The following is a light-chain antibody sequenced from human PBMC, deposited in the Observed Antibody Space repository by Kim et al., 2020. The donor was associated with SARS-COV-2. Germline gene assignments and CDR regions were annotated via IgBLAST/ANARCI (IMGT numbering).Light chain of an antibody. Sequence: SYELTQPPSVSVSPGQTATITCSGDKLGDKHACWYQQKPGQSPVMLIYYDNKRPSGIRERFSGSNSGNTATLTISGTQAMDEADYYCQAWDSGTVGFGGGTQLTVL. CDR1: KLGDKH. V-gene: IGLV3-1*01. CDR3: QAWDSGTVG. J-gene: IGLJ2*01. CDR2: YDN.